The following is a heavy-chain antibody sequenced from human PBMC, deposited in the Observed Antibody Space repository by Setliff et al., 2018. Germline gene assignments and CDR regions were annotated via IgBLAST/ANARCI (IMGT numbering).Heavy chain of an antibody. CDR1: RSTISTYN. Sequence: PGGSLRLSCTASRSTISTYNMNWVRQAPGKGLEWVSSISSSSNYIYYAESLKGRFTISRDDAKKSLYLQMNSLGAEDTAVYYCARSGGIGNYNWDVWGKGTTVTVS. CDR2: ISSSSNYI. J-gene: IGHJ6*03. CDR3: ARSGGIGNYNWDV. D-gene: IGHD3-16*01. V-gene: IGHV3-21*01.